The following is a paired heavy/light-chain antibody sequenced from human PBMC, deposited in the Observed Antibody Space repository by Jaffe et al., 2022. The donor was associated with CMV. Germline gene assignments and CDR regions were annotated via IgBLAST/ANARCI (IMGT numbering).Heavy chain of an antibody. CDR3: ARDRSYYDFWSGYYKVFTPGAFDI. D-gene: IGHD3-3*01. V-gene: IGHV3-21*01. CDR1: GFTFSSYS. Sequence: EVQLVESGGGLVKPGGSLRLSCAASGFTFSSYSMNWVRQAPGKGLEWVSSISSSSSYIYYADSVKGRFTISRDNAKNSLYLQMNSLRAEDTAVYYCARDRSYYDFWSGYYKVFTPGAFDIWGQGTMVTVSS. J-gene: IGHJ3*02. CDR2: ISSSSSYI.
Light chain of an antibody. CDR1: QSVLYSSNNKNY. J-gene: IGKJ1*01. CDR2: WAS. CDR3: QHQGT. V-gene: IGKV4-1*01. Sequence: DIVMTQSPDSLAVSLGERATINCKSSQSVLYSSNNKNYLAWYQQKPGQPPKLLIYWASTRESGVPDRFSGSGSGTDFTLTISSLQAEDVAVYYCQHQGTFGQGTKVEIK.